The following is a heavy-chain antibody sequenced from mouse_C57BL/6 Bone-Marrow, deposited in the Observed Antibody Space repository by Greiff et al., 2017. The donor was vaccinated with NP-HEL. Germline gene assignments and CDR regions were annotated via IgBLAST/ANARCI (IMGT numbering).Heavy chain of an antibody. CDR3: ASQIYYDYDADAMDY. J-gene: IGHJ4*01. Sequence: DVMLVESGGGLVQPGGSLKLSCAASGFTFSDYYMYWVRQTPEKRLEWVAYISNGGGSTYYPDTVKGRFTISRDNAKNTLYLQMSRLKSEDTAMYYCASQIYYDYDADAMDYWGQGTSVTVSS. CDR1: GFTFSDYY. D-gene: IGHD2-4*01. V-gene: IGHV5-12*01. CDR2: ISNGGGST.